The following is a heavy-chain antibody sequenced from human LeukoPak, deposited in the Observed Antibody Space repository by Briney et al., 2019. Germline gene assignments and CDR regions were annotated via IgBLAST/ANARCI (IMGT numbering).Heavy chain of an antibody. Sequence: SETLSLTCTVSGGSISSYYWSWIRQPAGKGLEWIGSIYYSGSTYYNPSLKSRVTISVDTSKNQFSLKLSSVTAADTAVYYCARSRGNTVVTRSFDYWGQGTLVTVSS. D-gene: IGHD4-23*01. CDR3: ARSRGNTVVTRSFDY. J-gene: IGHJ4*02. CDR1: GGSISSYY. V-gene: IGHV4-4*07. CDR2: IYYSGST.